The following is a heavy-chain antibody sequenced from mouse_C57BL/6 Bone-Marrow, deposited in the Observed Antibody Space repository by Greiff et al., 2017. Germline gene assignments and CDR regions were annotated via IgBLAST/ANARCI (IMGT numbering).Heavy chain of an antibody. D-gene: IGHD6-2*01. CDR3: ASEGASEFGPWFAY. CDR2: IYPRSGNT. V-gene: IGHV1-81*01. J-gene: IGHJ3*01. Sequence: VQLQQSGAELARPGASVKLSCKASGYTFTSYGISWVKQRTGQGLEWIGEIYPRSGNTYYNEKFKGKATLTADKSSSTAYMELRSRTSGDSAVYFCASEGASEFGPWFAYWGQGTLVTVSA. CDR1: GYTFTSYG.